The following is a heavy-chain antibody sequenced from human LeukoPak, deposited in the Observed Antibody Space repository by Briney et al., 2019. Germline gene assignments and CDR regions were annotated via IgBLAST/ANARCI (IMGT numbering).Heavy chain of an antibody. CDR1: GYTFTSYD. Sequence: ASVKVSCKASGYTFTSYDINWVRQAPGQGLERMGWMNPNSGNTGYAQKFQGRVTMTRNTSISTAYMELSSLRSEDTAVYYCASASGGSSVDWFDPWGQGTLVTVSS. J-gene: IGHJ5*02. CDR2: MNPNSGNT. D-gene: IGHD2-15*01. V-gene: IGHV1-8*01. CDR3: ASASGGSSVDWFDP.